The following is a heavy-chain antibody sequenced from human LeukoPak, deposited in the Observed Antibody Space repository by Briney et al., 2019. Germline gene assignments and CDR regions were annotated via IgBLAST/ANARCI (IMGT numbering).Heavy chain of an antibody. D-gene: IGHD2-2*01. J-gene: IGHJ4*02. CDR1: GGTISSYY. Sequence: SETLSLTCTASGGTISSYYWSWLRQPPGKGLEWIGYIYYSGSTDYNPSLKSRVTISVDTSKNQFSLKLSSVTAADTAVYYCARDQYGYYFDYWGQGTLVTVSS. CDR2: IYYSGST. V-gene: IGHV4-59*01. CDR3: ARDQYGYYFDY.